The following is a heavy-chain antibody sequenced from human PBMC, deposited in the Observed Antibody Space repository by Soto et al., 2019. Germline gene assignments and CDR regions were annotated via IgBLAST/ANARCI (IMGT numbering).Heavy chain of an antibody. J-gene: IGHJ6*02. CDR2: ISSSSSYI. Sequence: GGSLRLSCAASGFTFSSYSMNWVRQAPGKGLEWVSSISSSSSYIYYADSVKGRFTISRDNAKNSLYLQMNSLRAEDPAVYYCARDRDGYNLLDYYGMDVWGQGTTVTVSS. D-gene: IGHD5-12*01. CDR3: ARDRDGYNLLDYYGMDV. V-gene: IGHV3-21*01. CDR1: GFTFSSYS.